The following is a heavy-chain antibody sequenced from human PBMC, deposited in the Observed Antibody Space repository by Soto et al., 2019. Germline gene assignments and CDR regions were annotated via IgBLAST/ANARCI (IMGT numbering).Heavy chain of an antibody. D-gene: IGHD3-9*01. J-gene: IGHJ3*02. V-gene: IGHV1-8*01. CDR1: GYTFASYE. CDR3: ARGKGEYIDWLLPFDAFDI. Sequence: ASVKVSCKASGYTFASYEINWVRQATGQGLEWMGWMNPNSGNTGYAQKFQGRVTMTRNTSASTGYMELSSLRSEDTAVYYCARGKGEYIDWLLPFDAFDIWGQGTVVTV. CDR2: MNPNSGNT.